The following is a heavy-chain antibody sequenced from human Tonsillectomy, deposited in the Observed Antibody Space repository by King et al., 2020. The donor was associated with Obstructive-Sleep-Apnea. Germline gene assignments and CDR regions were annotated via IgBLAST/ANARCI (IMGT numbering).Heavy chain of an antibody. CDR1: GYTFTSYG. D-gene: IGHD3-9*01. J-gene: IGHJ4*02. Sequence: FQLVQSGAEVKKPGASVKVSCKASGYTFTSYGISWVRQAPGQGLEWLGWISTSNGNTNYAQKFQGRATMTTDTSTSTAYMELRSLRSDDTAVYYCARGGYDILTGYYAGRDVDFDYGGQGTLVTVSS. CDR2: ISTSNGNT. CDR3: ARGGYDILTGYYAGRDVDFDY. V-gene: IGHV1-18*01.